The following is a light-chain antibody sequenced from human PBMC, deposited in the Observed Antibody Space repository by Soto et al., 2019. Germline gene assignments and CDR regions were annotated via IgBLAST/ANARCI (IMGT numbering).Light chain of an antibody. CDR2: GAS. J-gene: IGKJ5*01. Sequence: EIVMTQSPATLSVSPGERATLSCRASQSISSKVGWYQQKPGQAPRLLIYGASTRATGVPPRFSGGGSGTEFPLTISRLQSEDFAVYYCQQYNIWSSITFGQGTRLEIK. CDR3: QQYNIWSSIT. V-gene: IGKV3-15*01. CDR1: QSISSK.